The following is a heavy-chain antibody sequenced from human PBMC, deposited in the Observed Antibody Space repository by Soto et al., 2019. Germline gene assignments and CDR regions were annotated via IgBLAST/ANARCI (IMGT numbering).Heavy chain of an antibody. J-gene: IGHJ6*02. D-gene: IGHD2-2*01. CDR1: GFTFSDHY. CDR3: ARGGYCSSTSCHYDYYGMDV. Sequence: GGSLRLSCAASGFTFSDHYMDWVRQAPGKGLEWVGRIRNKANSYTTEYAASVKGRFTISRDDSKNSLYLRMNSLKTEDTAVYYCARGGYCSSTSCHYDYYGMDVWGQGTTVTVSS. V-gene: IGHV3-72*01. CDR2: IRNKANSYTT.